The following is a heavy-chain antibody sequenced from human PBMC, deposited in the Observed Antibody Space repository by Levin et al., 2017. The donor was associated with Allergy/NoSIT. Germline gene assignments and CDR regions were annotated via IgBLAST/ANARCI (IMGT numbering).Heavy chain of an antibody. CDR2: IIPILGRA. J-gene: IGHJ5*02. D-gene: IGHD6-19*01. CDR3: ATSPGITVTGTNFNYLDA. V-gene: IGHV1-69*02. Sequence: PGESLKISCKASGGTVSTFSMNWVRQAPGQGLEWLGRIIPILGRANYPQSFQDRVTITADKSTNTVYMQLSSLRSNDTAMYYCATSPGITVTGTNFNYLDAWGQGTRVTVSS. CDR1: GGTVSTFS.